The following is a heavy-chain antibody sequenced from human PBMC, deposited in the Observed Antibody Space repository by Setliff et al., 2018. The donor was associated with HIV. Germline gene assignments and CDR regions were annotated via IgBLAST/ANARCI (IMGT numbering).Heavy chain of an antibody. Sequence: GESLKISCAASGFTFSSYSMNWVRQAPGKGLERVSYISSSSSTIYYADSVKGRFTISRDNAKNSLYLQMNSLRAEDTAVYYCARVGTLFDYWGQGTLVTVSS. J-gene: IGHJ4*02. CDR3: ARVGTLFDY. CDR2: ISSSSSTI. D-gene: IGHD3-10*01. CDR1: GFTFSSYS. V-gene: IGHV3-48*01.